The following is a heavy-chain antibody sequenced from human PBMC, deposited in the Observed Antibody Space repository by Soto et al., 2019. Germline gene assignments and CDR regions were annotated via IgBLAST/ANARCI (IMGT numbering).Heavy chain of an antibody. CDR1: IRINNW. CDR2: IHPSGTA. D-gene: IGHD2-15*01. Sequence: SETLSLTCAVSIRINNWLSWVRQPPGKGLEWIGEIHPSGTARYSSSLKSRVTISVVQSNIQFSLTLSSVTAADTAVYYCATYLTPYTLDYWGQGALVTVSS. V-gene: IGHV4-4*02. CDR3: ATYLTPYTLDY. J-gene: IGHJ4*02.